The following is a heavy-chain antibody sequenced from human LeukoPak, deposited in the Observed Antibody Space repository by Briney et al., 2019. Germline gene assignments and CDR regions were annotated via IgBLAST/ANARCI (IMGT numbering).Heavy chain of an antibody. Sequence: SETLSLTCTVSGGSISSSRDYWDWIRQPPGKGLEWIGSVSYSGSTYYNPSLKGRVTISVDTSKNQFSLKLSSVTAADTAVYYCARGVARHWYFDLWGRGTLVTVSS. CDR2: VSYSGST. CDR1: GGSISSSRDY. CDR3: ARGVARHWYFDL. J-gene: IGHJ2*01. V-gene: IGHV4-39*01.